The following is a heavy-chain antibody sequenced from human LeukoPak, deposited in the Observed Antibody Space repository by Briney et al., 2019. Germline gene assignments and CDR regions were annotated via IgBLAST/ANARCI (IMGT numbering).Heavy chain of an antibody. CDR1: GGSFSGYY. CDR3: ARSIRPGDYYGSSGPGEGHAFDI. V-gene: IGHV4-34*01. Sequence: SETLSLTCAVYGGSFSGYYWSWIRQPPGKGLEWIGEINHSGSTNYNPSLKSRVTISVDTSKNQFSLKLSSVTAADTAVYYCARSIRPGDYYGSSGPGEGHAFDIWGQGTMVTVSS. J-gene: IGHJ3*02. D-gene: IGHD3-22*01. CDR2: INHSGST.